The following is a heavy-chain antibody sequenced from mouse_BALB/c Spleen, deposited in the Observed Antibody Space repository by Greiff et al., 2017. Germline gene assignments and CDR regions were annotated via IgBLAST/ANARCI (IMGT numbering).Heavy chain of an antibody. J-gene: IGHJ3*01. V-gene: IGHV5-12-2*01. CDR3: ARHDNSWFAY. CDR2: ISNGGGST. D-gene: IGHD1-3*01. CDR1: GFTFSSYT. Sequence: EVHLVESGGGLVQPGGSLKLSCAASGFTFSSYTMSWVRQTPEKRLEWVAYISNGGGSTYYPDTVKGRFTISRDNAKNTLYLQMSSLKSEDTAMYYCARHDNSWFAYWGQGTLVTVSA.